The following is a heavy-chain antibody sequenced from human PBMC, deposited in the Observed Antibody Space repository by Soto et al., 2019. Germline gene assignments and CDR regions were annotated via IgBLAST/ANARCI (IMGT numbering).Heavy chain of an antibody. V-gene: IGHV4-61*01. J-gene: IGHJ6*02. Sequence: SETLSLTCTVSGGSVSSESHYWSWIRQTPGKGLEWIGYIYYTGSTNYNPSLKGRVTMSVDTSRDQVSLRLRSVTRADTAVYYWARDQYYFRSGSYYYAMEVWGQGTKVTVSS. CDR3: ARDQYYFRSGSYYYAMEV. CDR2: IYYTGST. D-gene: IGHD3-3*01. CDR1: GGSVSSESHY.